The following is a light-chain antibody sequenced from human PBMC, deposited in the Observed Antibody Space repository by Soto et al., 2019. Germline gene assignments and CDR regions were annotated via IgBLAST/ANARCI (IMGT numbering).Light chain of an antibody. Sequence: EIVLTQSPGTLSLSPGERATLSGRASQSVSSSYLAWYQQKPGQAPRLLIYGASSRATGIPDRFSGSGSGTDVTLTISRLEPEDFAVYYCQQDDSSPLTFGGGTKVEIK. CDR2: GAS. J-gene: IGKJ4*01. CDR3: QQDDSSPLT. V-gene: IGKV3-20*01. CDR1: QSVSSSY.